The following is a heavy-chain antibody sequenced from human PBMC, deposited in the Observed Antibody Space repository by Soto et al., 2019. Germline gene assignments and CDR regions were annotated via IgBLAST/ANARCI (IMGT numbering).Heavy chain of an antibody. CDR2: ITTTNGVT. D-gene: IGHD1-7*01. Sequence: ASVQVSCKASGYTFTGSSLHWLRQAPGQRLEWMGWITTTNGVTNYAQKFQGRVAMTRDTSTSTAYMELSSLTSDDTAVYYCARVRLELMRDAFDIWGQGTMVTVSS. V-gene: IGHV1-2*02. J-gene: IGHJ3*02. CDR1: GYTFTGSS. CDR3: ARVRLELMRDAFDI.